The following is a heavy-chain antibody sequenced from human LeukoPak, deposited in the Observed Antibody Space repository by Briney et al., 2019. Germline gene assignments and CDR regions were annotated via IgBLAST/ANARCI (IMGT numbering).Heavy chain of an antibody. CDR1: GFTLSSYA. CDR2: VSGSGGST. D-gene: IGHD3-3*01. CDR3: AKAYIRAVGPYDFWSGYFDY. J-gene: IGHJ4*02. V-gene: IGHV3-23*01. Sequence: GGSLRLSCAASGFTLSSYAMSWVRQAPGKGLEWVSGVSGSGGSTYYADSVKGRFTISRDNSKNTLYLQMNSLRAEDTAVYYCAKAYIRAVGPYDFWSGYFDYWGQGTLVTVSS.